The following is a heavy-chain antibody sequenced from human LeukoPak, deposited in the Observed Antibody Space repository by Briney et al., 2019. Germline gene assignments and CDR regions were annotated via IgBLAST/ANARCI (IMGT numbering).Heavy chain of an antibody. V-gene: IGHV1-69*01. CDR2: ILPIFRMT. Sequence: ASVKVSCKASGGTLRNYPISWVRQAPGQGLEWMGGILPIFRMTNYAEKFQGRVTITADESTTTAYLELNSLRSEDTAVYYCAICSSTWSGDRPDSWGQGSLVTVSS. D-gene: IGHD2-2*01. J-gene: IGHJ4*02. CDR3: AICSSTWSGDRPDS. CDR1: GGTLRNYP.